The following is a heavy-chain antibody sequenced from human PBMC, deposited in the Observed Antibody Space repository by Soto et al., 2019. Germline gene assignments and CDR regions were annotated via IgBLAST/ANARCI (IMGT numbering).Heavy chain of an antibody. CDR1: GYTFTGYY. V-gene: IGHV1-2*02. J-gene: IGHJ5*02. Sequence: ASVKVSCKASGYTFTGYYMHWVRQAPGQGLEWMGWINPNSGGTNYAQKFQGRVTMTRDTSISTAYMELSRLRSDDTAVYYCARGRLRSSSSTRFDPWGQGTLVTAPQ. CDR2: INPNSGGT. CDR3: ARGRLRSSSSTRFDP. D-gene: IGHD6-6*01.